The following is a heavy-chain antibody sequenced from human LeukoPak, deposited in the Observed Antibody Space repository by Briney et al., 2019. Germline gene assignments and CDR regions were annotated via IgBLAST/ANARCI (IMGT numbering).Heavy chain of an antibody. CDR2: ISSDVGGT. D-gene: IGHD2-2*01. J-gene: IGHJ4*02. CDR3: VKGYCSSTSCYAFDY. V-gene: IGHV3-64D*06. CDR1: GFIFCIYA. Sequence: RGSLRHSCLAPGFIFCIYAIHWVRPTPGKGLEYVSGISSDVGGTYSTDSVKGRFHISRDNSKNTLYLQMSSLRAEDTAVYYCVKGYCSSTSCYAFDYWGQGTLVTVSS.